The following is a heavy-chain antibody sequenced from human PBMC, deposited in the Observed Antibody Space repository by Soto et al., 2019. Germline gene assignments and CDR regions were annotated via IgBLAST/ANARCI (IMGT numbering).Heavy chain of an antibody. CDR2: IYHSGST. CDR3: ARVAVAGTRVDY. J-gene: IGHJ4*02. V-gene: IGHV4-4*02. Sequence: XXTLFLPCAVSGGSISSSNWWSWVRQPPGKGLEWIGEIYHSGSTNYNPSLKSRVTISVDKSKNQFSLKLSSVTAADTAVYYCARVAVAGTRVDYWGQGTLVTVSS. CDR1: GGSISSSNW. D-gene: IGHD6-19*01.